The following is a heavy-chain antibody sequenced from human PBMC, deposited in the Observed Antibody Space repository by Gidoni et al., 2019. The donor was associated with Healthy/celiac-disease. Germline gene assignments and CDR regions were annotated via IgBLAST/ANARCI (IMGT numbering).Heavy chain of an antibody. D-gene: IGHD4-4*01. CDR3: VGTTVIHDAFDI. CDR1: GGSISSSSYY. Sequence: QLQLQESGPGLVKPSETLSLTCTVSGGSISSSSYYWGWIRQPPGKGLEWIGSIYYSGSTYYNPSLKSRVTISVDTSKNQFSLKLSSVTAADTAVYYCVGTTVIHDAFDIWGQGTMVTVSS. V-gene: IGHV4-39*01. CDR2: IYYSGST. J-gene: IGHJ3*02.